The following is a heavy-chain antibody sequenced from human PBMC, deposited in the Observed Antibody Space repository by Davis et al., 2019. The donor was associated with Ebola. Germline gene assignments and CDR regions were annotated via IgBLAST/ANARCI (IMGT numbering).Heavy chain of an antibody. CDR3: AVTGSMATTLNDY. D-gene: IGHD5-24*01. V-gene: IGHV4-59*11. CDR1: GVSISRHY. J-gene: IGHJ4*02. Sequence: PSETLSLTCTVSGVSISRHYWSWIRQPPGKRLEWIGSIYYTGSAYYNSSLNSRVTISVDTSKNQFSLKLSSVTAADTAVYYCAVTGSMATTLNDYWGQGTLVTVSS. CDR2: IYYTGSA.